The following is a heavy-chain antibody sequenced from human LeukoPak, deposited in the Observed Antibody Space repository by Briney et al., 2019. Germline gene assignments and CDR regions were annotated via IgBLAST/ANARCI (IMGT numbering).Heavy chain of an antibody. Sequence: PSETLPLTCTVSGGSISRYYWSWIRPPPGKGLEWIGYIYYSGSTNYNPSLKSLVTISVDTSKNQFSLKLSSVTAADTAVYYCTRVGTYGSESYLSWLDYWGQGTLVTVSS. J-gene: IGHJ4*02. D-gene: IGHD3-10*01. V-gene: IGHV4-59*01. CDR3: TRVGTYGSESYLSWLDY. CDR1: GGSISRYY. CDR2: IYYSGST.